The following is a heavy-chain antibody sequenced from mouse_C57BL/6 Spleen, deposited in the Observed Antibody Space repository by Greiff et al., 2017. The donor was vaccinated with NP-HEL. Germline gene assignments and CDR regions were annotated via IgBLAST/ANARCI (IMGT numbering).Heavy chain of an antibody. CDR1: GYTFTSYW. V-gene: IGHV1-72*01. Sequence: VQLQQSGAELVKPGASVKLSCKASGYTFTSYWMHWVKQRPGRGLEWIGRIDPNSGGTKYNEKFKSKATLTVDKPSSTAYMQLSSLTSEDSAVYYCAREGVTTVVATDYAMDYWGQGTSVTVSS. D-gene: IGHD1-1*01. CDR2: IDPNSGGT. CDR3: AREGVTTVVATDYAMDY. J-gene: IGHJ4*01.